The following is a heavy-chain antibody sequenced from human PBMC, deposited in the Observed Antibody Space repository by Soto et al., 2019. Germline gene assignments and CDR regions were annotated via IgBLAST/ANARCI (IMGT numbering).Heavy chain of an antibody. D-gene: IGHD3-22*01. V-gene: IGHV1-24*01. CDR3: ATYSPLNYYDSSGFTVYYFDY. Sequence: ASVKVSCKVSGCTLTELSMHWVRQAPGKGLEWMGGFDPEDGETIYAQKFQGRVTMTEDTSTDTAYMELSSLRSEDTAVYYCATYSPLNYYDSSGFTVYYFDYWGQGTLVTVSS. CDR1: GCTLTELS. CDR2: FDPEDGET. J-gene: IGHJ4*02.